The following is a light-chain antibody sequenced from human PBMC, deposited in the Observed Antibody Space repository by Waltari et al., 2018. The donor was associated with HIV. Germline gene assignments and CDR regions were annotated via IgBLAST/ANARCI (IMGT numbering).Light chain of an antibody. CDR3: QSADSSGTYWM. Sequence: SHELTQPPSVSVSPGQTARITCFGDALPKQYASWYQQKPGQAPILVMYKETKRPSGIPERFSGSSTGTTVTLTISGVQPEDEADYYCQSADSSGTYWMFGGGTKLTVL. V-gene: IGLV3-25*03. CDR2: KET. J-gene: IGLJ3*02. CDR1: ALPKQY.